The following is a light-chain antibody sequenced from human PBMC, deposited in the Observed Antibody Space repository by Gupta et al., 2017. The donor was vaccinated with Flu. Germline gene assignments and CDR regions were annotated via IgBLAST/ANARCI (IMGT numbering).Light chain of an antibody. Sequence: SYLLTHPHSVSSAPRPTARTTSRGNNIGSKSVHWYQQKPGQAPVLVVYDDSDRPSGLPERFSGSNSGNTATLTISRVEAGDEADYYCQVWDSSSDHRVFGGGTKLTVL. V-gene: IGLV3-21*02. CDR2: DDS. CDR3: QVWDSSSDHRV. CDR1: NIGSKS. J-gene: IGLJ3*02.